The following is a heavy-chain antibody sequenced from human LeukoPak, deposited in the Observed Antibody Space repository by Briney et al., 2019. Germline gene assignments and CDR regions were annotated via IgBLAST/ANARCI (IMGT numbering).Heavy chain of an antibody. V-gene: IGHV3-30*02. J-gene: IGHJ4*02. CDR2: IRHDGSDK. CDR3: ATDHAWGLNY. CDR1: RFTLNIYS. D-gene: IGHD1-26*01. Sequence: GGTLRLSCAVSRFTLNIYSIHWVRQAPGRGLEWLTFIRHDGSDKYYADSVRGRFTISRDNSKHTVSLQMNSLRGEDTAVYYCATDHAWGLNYWGQGTLVTVSS.